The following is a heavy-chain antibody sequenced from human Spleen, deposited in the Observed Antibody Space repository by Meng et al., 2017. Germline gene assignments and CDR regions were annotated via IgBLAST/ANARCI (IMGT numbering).Heavy chain of an antibody. V-gene: IGHV4-34*01. Sequence: VPLQQWGAGLLEPSETLSLTCAVYGGSFSGYYWSWIRQPPGKGLEWIGEINHSGSTNYNPSLKSRVTISVDTSKNQFSLKLSSVTAADTAVYYCARGGDIVATITLDYWGQGTLVTVSS. D-gene: IGHD5-12*01. J-gene: IGHJ4*02. CDR2: INHSGST. CDR3: ARGGDIVATITLDY. CDR1: GGSFSGYY.